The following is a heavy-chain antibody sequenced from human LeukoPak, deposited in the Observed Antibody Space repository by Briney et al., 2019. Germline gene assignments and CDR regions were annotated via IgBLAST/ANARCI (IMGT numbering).Heavy chain of an antibody. CDR2: INPDGRDK. V-gene: IGHV3-7*01. CDR3: ARHWNWAFDY. Sequence: GGSLRLSCAASGFSFGTYWMTWGRQAPWKGVEWVANINPDGRDKYYVDSVMGRFTISRDNAKNSLYLQMNSLSVEDTAVYYCARHWNWAFDYWGQGTLVTVSS. J-gene: IGHJ4*02. D-gene: IGHD1-1*01. CDR1: GFSFGTYW.